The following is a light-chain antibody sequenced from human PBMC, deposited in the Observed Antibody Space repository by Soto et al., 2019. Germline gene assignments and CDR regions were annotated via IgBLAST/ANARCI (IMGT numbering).Light chain of an antibody. CDR3: QTWGTGIRV. CDR1: SGHSRYV. CDR2: VSSDGSH. Sequence: QSVLTQSPSASASLGASVKLTCTLSSGHSRYVIAWHQQQPEKGPRYLMKVSSDGSHNKGDGIPDRFSGSSSGAKRYLTISSLQSEDEADYYCQTWGTGIRVFGGGTKLTVL. J-gene: IGLJ3*02. V-gene: IGLV4-69*01.